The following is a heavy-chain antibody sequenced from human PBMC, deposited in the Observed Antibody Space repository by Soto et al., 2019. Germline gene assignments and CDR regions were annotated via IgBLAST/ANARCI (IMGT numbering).Heavy chain of an antibody. J-gene: IGHJ6*03. CDR3: ARTTRGYCSIFSCSSDYYYYMDV. V-gene: IGHV4-34*01. CDR2: INHSGST. Sequence: SETLSLTCAVYGGSFSGYYWSWIRQPPGKGLEWIGEINHSGSTNYNPSLKSRVTISVDTSKNQFSLKLSSVTAADTAVYYCARTTRGYCSIFSCSSDYYYYMDVWGKGTTVTVSS. CDR1: GGSFSGYY. D-gene: IGHD2-15*01.